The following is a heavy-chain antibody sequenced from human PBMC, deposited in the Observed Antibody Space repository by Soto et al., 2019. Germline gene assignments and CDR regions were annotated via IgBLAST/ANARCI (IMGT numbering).Heavy chain of an antibody. CDR2: IDPSDSYT. V-gene: IGHV5-10-1*01. D-gene: IGHD7-27*01. J-gene: IGHJ4*02. CDR3: AKENWANPDS. Sequence: PGESLKISCKGSGYSFTSYWISWVRQMPGKGLEWMGRIDPSDSYTNYSPSFQGHVTISADNAKNSLFLQMNNLTVEDTAVYYCAKENWANPDSWGQGTLVTVSS. CDR1: GYSFTSYW.